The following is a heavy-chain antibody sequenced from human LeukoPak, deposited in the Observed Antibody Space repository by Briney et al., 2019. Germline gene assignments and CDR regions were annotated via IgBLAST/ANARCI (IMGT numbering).Heavy chain of an antibody. V-gene: IGHV4-39*07. CDR3: ARGGYYGSGNDFRFDP. CDR1: GASVSNNNYY. CDR2: IYYTGST. J-gene: IGHJ5*02. D-gene: IGHD3-10*01. Sequence: SETLSLTCTVSGASVSNNNYYWGWIRQSPGKGLEWIASIYYTGSTNYNPSLKSRVTISVETSKNQFSLKLKSVTAADTAVYYCARGGYYGSGNDFRFDPWGQGTLVTVSS.